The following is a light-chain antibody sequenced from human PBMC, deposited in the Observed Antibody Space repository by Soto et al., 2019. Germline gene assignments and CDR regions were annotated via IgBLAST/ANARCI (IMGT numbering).Light chain of an antibody. V-gene: IGKV3-15*01. CDR3: LQYSIWPRT. CDR2: GAS. Sequence: EIVLTQSPGTLSLSPGERATLSCRASQSVSSSLAWYQQKPGQAPRLLISGASTRATGIPARFSGSGSGTDFTLTISSLQSEDCALYYCLQYSIWPRTFGQGTKVDIK. J-gene: IGKJ1*01. CDR1: QSVSSS.